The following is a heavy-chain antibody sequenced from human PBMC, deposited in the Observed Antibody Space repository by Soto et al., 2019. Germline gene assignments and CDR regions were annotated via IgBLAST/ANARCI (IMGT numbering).Heavy chain of an antibody. Sequence: PGESLKISCKGSGYTFTSYWISWVRQMPGKGLEWMGVIYPGDSYTNYSPSFQGHVTISADKSISTAYLQWSSLKASDTAMYYCARRHSSSSAFDPWGQGTLVTVSS. CDR3: ARRHSSSSAFDP. CDR2: IYPGDSYT. V-gene: IGHV5-10-1*01. D-gene: IGHD6-13*01. CDR1: GYTFTSYW. J-gene: IGHJ5*02.